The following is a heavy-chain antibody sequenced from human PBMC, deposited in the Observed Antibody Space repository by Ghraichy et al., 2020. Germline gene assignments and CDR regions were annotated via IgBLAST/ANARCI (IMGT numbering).Heavy chain of an antibody. CDR1: GGTFSSYT. CDR3: ATNYDILTEAELFDY. CDR2: IIPILGIA. D-gene: IGHD3-9*01. Sequence: SVKVSCKASGGTFSSYTISWVRQAPGQGLEWMGRIIPILGIANYAQKFQGRVTITADKSTSTAYMELSSLRSEDTAVYYCATNYDILTEAELFDYWGQGTLVTVSS. V-gene: IGHV1-69*02. J-gene: IGHJ4*02.